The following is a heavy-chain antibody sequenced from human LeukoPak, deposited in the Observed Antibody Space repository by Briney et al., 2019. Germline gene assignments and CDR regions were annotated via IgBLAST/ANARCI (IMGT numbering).Heavy chain of an antibody. CDR3: ARAGRGGLDYWLDY. CDR1: GFTVSSNY. Sequence: GGSLRLSCAVSGFTVSSNYMSWVRQAPGKELEWVSAIGTAGDTYYPGSVKGRFTISRENAKNSLYLQMNSLRAGDTAVYYCARAGRGGLDYWLDYWGQGTLVTVSS. CDR2: IGTAGDT. D-gene: IGHD4-11*01. J-gene: IGHJ4*02. V-gene: IGHV3-13*01.